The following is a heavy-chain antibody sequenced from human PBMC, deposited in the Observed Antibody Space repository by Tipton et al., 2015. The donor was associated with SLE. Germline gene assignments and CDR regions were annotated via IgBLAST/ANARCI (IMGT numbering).Heavy chain of an antibody. CDR2: IYYSGST. J-gene: IGHJ4*02. Sequence: TLSLTCTVSGGSISSYYWSWIRQPPGKGLEWIGSIYYSGSTYYNPSLKSRVTISVDTSKNQFSLKLSSVTAADTAVYYCARGRYYDSSGYYYDYWGQGTLVTVSS. CDR1: GGSISSYY. D-gene: IGHD3-22*01. V-gene: IGHV4-59*12. CDR3: ARGRYYDSSGYYYDY.